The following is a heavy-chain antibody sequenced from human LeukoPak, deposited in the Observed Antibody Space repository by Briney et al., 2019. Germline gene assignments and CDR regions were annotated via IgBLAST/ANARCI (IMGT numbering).Heavy chain of an antibody. J-gene: IGHJ5*02. CDR2: IIPIFGTA. CDR3: ATGPAQRFDP. Sequence: ASVKVSCTASGGTFSSYAISWVRQAPGQGLEWMGGIIPIFGTANYAQKFQGRVTITADESTSTAYMELSSLRSEDTAVYYCATGPAQRFDPWGQGTLVTVSS. V-gene: IGHV1-69*13. CDR1: GGTFSSYA. D-gene: IGHD1-14*01.